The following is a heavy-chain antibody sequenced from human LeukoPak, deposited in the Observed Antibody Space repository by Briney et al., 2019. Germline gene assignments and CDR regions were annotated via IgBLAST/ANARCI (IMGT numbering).Heavy chain of an antibody. V-gene: IGHV6-1*01. CDR2: TYYRSKWYN. D-gene: IGHD6-19*01. J-gene: IGHJ3*02. Sequence: SQTLSLTCAISGDSVSSNSAAWNWIRQSPSRGLEWLGRTYYRSKWYNDYAVSVKSRITINPDTSKNQFSLQLNSVTPEDTAVYYCARDWGIAVAGGSHDAFDIWGQGTMVTVSS. CDR1: GDSVSSNSAA. CDR3: ARDWGIAVAGGSHDAFDI.